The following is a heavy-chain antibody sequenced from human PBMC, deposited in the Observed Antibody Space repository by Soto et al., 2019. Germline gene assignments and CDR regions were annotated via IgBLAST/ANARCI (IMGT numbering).Heavy chain of an antibody. Sequence: SVKVSRKASVYSITRDDSSRLRQATGQGLEWMGWMNPNSGNTGYAQKFQGRVTMTRNTSISTAYMELSSLRSEDTAVYYCARSGWALFLDSCGQGTLVTVS. CDR1: VYSITRDD. D-gene: IGHD6-19*01. CDR2: MNPNSGNT. CDR3: ARSGWALFLDS. J-gene: IGHJ4*02. V-gene: IGHV1-8*01.